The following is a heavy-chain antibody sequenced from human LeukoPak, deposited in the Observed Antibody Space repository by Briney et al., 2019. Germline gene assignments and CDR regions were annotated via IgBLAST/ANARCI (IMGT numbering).Heavy chain of an antibody. CDR2: IYSGGST. CDR1: GFTVSSNY. V-gene: IGHV3-53*01. J-gene: IGHJ4*02. Sequence: GGSLRLSCAASGFTVSSNYMNWVRQAPGRGLEWVSVIYSGGSTYYGDSGKGRFTISRDNSKNTLYLQMNSLRAEDTAVYYCASSRYCSGGSCYFDYWGQGTLVTVSS. D-gene: IGHD2-15*01. CDR3: ASSRYCSGGSCYFDY.